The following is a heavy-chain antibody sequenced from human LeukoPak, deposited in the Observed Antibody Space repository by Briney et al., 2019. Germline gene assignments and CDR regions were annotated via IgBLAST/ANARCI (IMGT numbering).Heavy chain of an antibody. J-gene: IGHJ6*03. D-gene: IGHD5-18*01. CDR3: ARQGSGYSPTYYYYMDV. Sequence: GESLKISCKGSGYSFTSYWIGWVGRMPGKGLEWMGIIYPGDSDTRYSPSFQGQVTISADKSISPAYLQWSSLKASDTAMYYCARQGSGYSPTYYYYMDVWGKGTTVTISS. CDR2: IYPGDSDT. V-gene: IGHV5-51*01. CDR1: GYSFTSYW.